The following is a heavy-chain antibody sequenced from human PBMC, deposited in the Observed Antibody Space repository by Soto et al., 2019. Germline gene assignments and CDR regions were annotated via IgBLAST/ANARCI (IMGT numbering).Heavy chain of an antibody. CDR1: GGSISSYY. Sequence: SETLSLTCTVSGGSISSYYWSWIRQPPGKGLEWIGEINHSGSTNYNPSLKSRVTISVDTSKNQFSLKLSSVTAADTAVYYCARGKHIVVVTTNWFDPWGQGTLVNVS. CDR3: ARGKHIVVVTTNWFDP. V-gene: IGHV4-34*01. CDR2: INHSGST. D-gene: IGHD2-21*02. J-gene: IGHJ5*02.